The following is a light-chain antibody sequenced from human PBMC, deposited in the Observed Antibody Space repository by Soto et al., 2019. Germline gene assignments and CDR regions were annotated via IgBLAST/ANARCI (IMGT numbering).Light chain of an antibody. CDR3: SSYTSSSTPYV. Sequence: QSALTQPASVSGSPGQSITISCTGTSSDVGAYMYVSWYQQHPGTAPKLMIYEVTNRPSGVSNRFSGSKSGNTASLTISGLQAEDEADYYCSSYTSSSTPYVFGTGTQLTVL. CDR2: EVT. V-gene: IGLV2-14*01. CDR1: SSDVGAYMY. J-gene: IGLJ1*01.